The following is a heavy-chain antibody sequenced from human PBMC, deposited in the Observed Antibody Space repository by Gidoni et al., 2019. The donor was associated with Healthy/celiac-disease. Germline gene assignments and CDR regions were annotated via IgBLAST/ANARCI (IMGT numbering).Heavy chain of an antibody. Sequence: QVQLVQSGAEVKKPGSSVTVSCKASGGTFSSYAISWVRQAPGQGLEWMGGIIPIFGTANYAQKFQGRVTITADESTSTAYMELSSLRSEDTAVYYCARAAAGYCSGGSCYSANYYYGMDVWGQGTTVTVSS. J-gene: IGHJ6*02. CDR2: IIPIFGTA. CDR1: GGTFSSYA. V-gene: IGHV1-69*01. D-gene: IGHD2-15*01. CDR3: ARAAAGYCSGGSCYSANYYYGMDV.